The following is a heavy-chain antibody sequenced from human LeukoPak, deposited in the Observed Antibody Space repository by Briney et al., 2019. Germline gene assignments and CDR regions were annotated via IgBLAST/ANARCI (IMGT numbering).Heavy chain of an antibody. Sequence: ASVKVSCKASGYTFTSYAMNWVRQAPGQGLEWMGRINPNSGGTNYAQKFQGRVTMTRDTSISTAYMELSRLRSDDTAVYYCARGSRDIVGATDYWGQGTLVTVSS. J-gene: IGHJ4*02. CDR2: INPNSGGT. CDR1: GYTFTSYA. V-gene: IGHV1-2*06. D-gene: IGHD1-26*01. CDR3: ARGSRDIVGATDY.